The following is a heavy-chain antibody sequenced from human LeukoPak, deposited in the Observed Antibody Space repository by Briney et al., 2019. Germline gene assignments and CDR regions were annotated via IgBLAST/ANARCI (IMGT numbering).Heavy chain of an antibody. CDR3: ARAEYYYDSSGPFDY. V-gene: IGHV1-2*02. CDR1: GYTFTSYY. J-gene: IGHJ4*02. Sequence: GASVKVSCKASGYTFTSYYMHWVRQAPGQGLEWMGWINPNSGGTNYAQKFQGRVTMTRDTSISTAYMELSRLRSDDTAVYYCARAEYYYDSSGPFDYWGQGTLVTVSS. D-gene: IGHD3-22*01. CDR2: INPNSGGT.